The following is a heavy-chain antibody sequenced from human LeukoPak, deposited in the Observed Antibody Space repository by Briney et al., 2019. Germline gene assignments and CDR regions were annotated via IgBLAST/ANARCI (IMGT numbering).Heavy chain of an antibody. V-gene: IGHV3-21*01. CDR1: GFTFSSYS. CDR2: ISSSSSYI. D-gene: IGHD3-16*02. CDR3: XXXAGSHYVWGSYRDQITGGDY. J-gene: IGHJ4*02. Sequence: GGSLRLSCAASGFTFSSYSMNWVRQAPGKGLEWVSSISSSSSYIYYADSVKGRFTISRDNAKNSLYLQMNSLRAEDTAVYYXXXXAGSHYVWGSYRDQITGGDYWGQGTLVTVSS.